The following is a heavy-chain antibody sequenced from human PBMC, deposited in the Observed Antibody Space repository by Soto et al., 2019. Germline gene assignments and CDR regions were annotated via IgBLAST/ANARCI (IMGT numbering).Heavy chain of an antibody. V-gene: IGHV1-24*01. D-gene: IGHD6-19*01. CDR3: ATPGYSSGWYYPEYFQH. CDR1: GYTLTELS. CDR2: FDPEDGET. J-gene: IGHJ1*01. Sequence: ASVKVSCKVSGYTLTELSMHWVRQAPGKGLEWMGGFDPEDGETIYAQKFQGRVTMTEDTSTDTAYMELSSLRSEDTAVYYCATPGYSSGWYYPEYFQHWGQGTLVTVSS.